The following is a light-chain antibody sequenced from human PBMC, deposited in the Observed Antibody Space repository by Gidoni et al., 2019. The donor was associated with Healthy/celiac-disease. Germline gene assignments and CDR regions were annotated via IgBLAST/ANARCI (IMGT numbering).Light chain of an antibody. J-gene: IGKJ1*01. CDR2: GAS. CDR1: QSVSSN. Sequence: EIVMTQSPATLSVSPGERATRSCRASQSVSSNLAWYQQKPGQPPRLLIYGASTRAAGIPARFSCSGSGTEFTLTISSLQSEDFAVYYCQQYNNWPPWTFGQGTKVGIK. V-gene: IGKV3-15*01. CDR3: QQYNNWPPWT.